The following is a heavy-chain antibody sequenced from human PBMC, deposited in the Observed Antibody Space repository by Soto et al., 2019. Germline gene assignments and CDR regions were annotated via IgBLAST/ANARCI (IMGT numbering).Heavy chain of an antibody. CDR1: GASFISSY. J-gene: IGHJ4*02. CDR2: IYYSGST. CDR3: ARRRRYFDY. D-gene: IGHD1-1*01. V-gene: IGHV4-59*01. Sequence: PSETLSLTCTVSGASFISSYWSWIRQPPGKGLEWIGYIYYSGSTNYNPSLKSRVTISVDTSKNQFSLKLSSVTAADTAVYYCARRRRYFDYWGQGTLVTVSS.